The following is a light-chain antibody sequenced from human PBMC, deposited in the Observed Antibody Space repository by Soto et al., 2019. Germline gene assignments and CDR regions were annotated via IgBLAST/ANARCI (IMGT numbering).Light chain of an antibody. CDR1: SSDVGSYNY. Sequence: QSALTQPASVSGSPGQSITISCSGTSSDVGSYNYVSWYQQQPGKAPKLMIYDVSNRPSGVSNRFSGSKSGNTASLTISGLQAEDESDYYCSSYSLSSTLGVFGGGTKVTVL. V-gene: IGLV2-14*01. CDR2: DVS. CDR3: SSYSLSSTLGV. J-gene: IGLJ2*01.